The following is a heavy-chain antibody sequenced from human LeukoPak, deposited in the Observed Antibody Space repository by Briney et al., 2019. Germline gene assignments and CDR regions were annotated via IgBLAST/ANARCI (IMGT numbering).Heavy chain of an antibody. CDR3: ARPTWYYDILTGYYVRYFDY. D-gene: IGHD3-9*01. CDR2: IYHSGST. J-gene: IGHJ4*02. CDR1: GYSISSGYY. Sequence: SETLSLTCAVSGYSISSGYYRGWIRQPPGKGLEWIGSIYHSGSTYYNPSLKSRVTISVDTSKNQFSLKLSSVTAADTAVYYCARPTWYYDILTGYYVRYFDYWGQGTLVTVSS. V-gene: IGHV4-38-2*01.